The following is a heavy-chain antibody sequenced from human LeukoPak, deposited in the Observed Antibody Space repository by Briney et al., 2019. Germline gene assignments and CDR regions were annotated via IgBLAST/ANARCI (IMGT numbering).Heavy chain of an antibody. CDR3: ARGSSWSPDYFQH. CDR2: IYHSGSI. Sequence: PSETLSLTCAVSGGSISSSNWWSWVRQPPGKGLEWIGEIYHSGSINYNPSLKSRVTISVDKSKNQFSLKLSSVTAADTAVYYCARGSSWSPDYFQHWGQGTLVTVSS. CDR1: GGSISSSNW. J-gene: IGHJ1*01. V-gene: IGHV4-4*02. D-gene: IGHD6-13*01.